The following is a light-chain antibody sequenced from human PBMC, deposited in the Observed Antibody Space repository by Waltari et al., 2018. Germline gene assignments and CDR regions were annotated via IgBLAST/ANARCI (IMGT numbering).Light chain of an antibody. CDR3: HQYNDGPPFN. V-gene: IGKV3-15*01. CDR1: QSVTTN. Sequence: EIVMTQSPPTLSVSPGGRAIISCRASQSVTTNLAWYQQKPGQPPRLLIYGASTRATDIPARFSGSGSGTEFTLTITSLQSEDFAVYYCHQYNDGPPFNFGQGTKLEIK. CDR2: GAS. J-gene: IGKJ2*01.